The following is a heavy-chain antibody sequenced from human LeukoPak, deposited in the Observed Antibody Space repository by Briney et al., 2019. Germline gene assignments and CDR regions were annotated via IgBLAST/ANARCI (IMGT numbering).Heavy chain of an antibody. CDR2: INHSGST. D-gene: IGHD3-16*02. Sequence: SETLSLTCAVYGGSFSGYYWSWIRQPPGKGLEWIGEINHSGSTNYNPSLKSRVTISVDTSKNQFSLKLSPVTAADTAVYYCARGVPDYVWGSYRFEKAYYFDYWGQGTLVTVSS. V-gene: IGHV4-34*01. CDR3: ARGVPDYVWGSYRFEKAYYFDY. J-gene: IGHJ4*02. CDR1: GGSFSGYY.